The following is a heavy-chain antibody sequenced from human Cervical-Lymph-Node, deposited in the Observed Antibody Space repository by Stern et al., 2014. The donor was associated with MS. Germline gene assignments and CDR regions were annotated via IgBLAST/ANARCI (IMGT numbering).Heavy chain of an antibody. CDR3: ASPRTKAEGPYYYDSIPELRFDY. V-gene: IGHV1-69*01. CDR2: IIPIFGTA. CDR1: GGTFSSYA. D-gene: IGHD3-22*01. J-gene: IGHJ4*02. Sequence: QVQLVQSGAEVKKPGSSVKVSCKASGGTFSSYAISWVRQATGQGLEWMGGIIPIFGTANYAQKFQGRVTITADESTSTAYMELSSLRSEDTAVYYCASPRTKAEGPYYYDSIPELRFDYWGQGTLVTVSS.